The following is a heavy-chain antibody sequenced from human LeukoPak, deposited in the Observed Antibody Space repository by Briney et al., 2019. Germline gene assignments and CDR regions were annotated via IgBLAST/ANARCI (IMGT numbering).Heavy chain of an antibody. CDR2: IYYSGST. CDR3: ARVVHVGMGNSARYYGMDV. J-gene: IGHJ6*02. Sequence: SETLSLACTVSGGSISGYYWSWIRQPPGKGLEWIGYIYYSGSTNYNPSLKSRVTISVDTSKNQFSLNLNSVTAADPAVYYCARVVHVGMGNSARYYGMDVWGQGTTVTVSS. D-gene: IGHD6-13*01. CDR1: GGSISGYY. V-gene: IGHV4-59*01.